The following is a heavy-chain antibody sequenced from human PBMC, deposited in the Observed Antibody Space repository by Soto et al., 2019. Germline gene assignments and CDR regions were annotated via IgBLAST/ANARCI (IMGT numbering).Heavy chain of an antibody. CDR2: ISGSGGHI. CDR1: GFTFGNYA. D-gene: IGHD3-16*01. Sequence: EVQLLESGGGLVQPGGALRLSCAASGFTFGNYAMSWVRQTPGKGLEWVSSISGSGGHIYYTGSVKGRFTISRDNSKTSQYLQVNSLGVDDTGMYNCAKGANFDYWGAFNCFDPWGQGALVTVSS. CDR3: AKGANFDYWGAFNCFDP. J-gene: IGHJ5*02. V-gene: IGHV3-23*01.